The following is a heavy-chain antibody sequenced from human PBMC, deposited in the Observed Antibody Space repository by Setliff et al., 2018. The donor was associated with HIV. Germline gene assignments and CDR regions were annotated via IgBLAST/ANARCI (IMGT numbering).Heavy chain of an antibody. CDR2: IIPTFGTS. V-gene: IGHV1-2*02. CDR1: GDTFTGYT. D-gene: IGHD2-21*01. J-gene: IGHJ4*02. Sequence: GASVKVSCKSSGDTFTGYTITWVRQAPGQGLEWMGGIIPTFGTSTSVQKFQGRVTMTRDTSINTAYMELSRLRSDDTAMYYCAKDGGEPCWGQGTLVTVSS. CDR3: AKDGGEPC.